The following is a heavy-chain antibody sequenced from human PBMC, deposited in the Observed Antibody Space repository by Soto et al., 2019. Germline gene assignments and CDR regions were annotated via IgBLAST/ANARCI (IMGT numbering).Heavy chain of an antibody. V-gene: IGHV1-69*02. CDR2: IIPILGIA. J-gene: IGHJ4*02. CDR1: GGTFSSYT. CDR3: ATWLYYDILTGYSDY. Sequence: GASVKVSCKASGGTFSSYTISWVRQAPGQGLEWMGRIIPILGIANYAQKFQGRVTITADKSTSTAYMELSSLRSEDTAVYYCATWLYYDILTGYSDYWGQGTLVTVFS. D-gene: IGHD3-9*01.